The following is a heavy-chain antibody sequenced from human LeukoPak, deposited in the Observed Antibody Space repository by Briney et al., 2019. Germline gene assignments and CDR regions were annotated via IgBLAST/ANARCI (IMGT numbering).Heavy chain of an antibody. CDR1: GFTFSSYE. V-gene: IGHV3-48*03. Sequence: GGSLRLSCAASGFTFSSYEMNWVRQAPGKGLEWVSYISSSGSTIYYADSVKGRFTVSRDNSKNTLYLQMKSLRAGDTAVYYCAKGGGYEAQYYYYYLDVWGKGTTVTISS. CDR2: ISSSGSTI. D-gene: IGHD5-12*01. CDR3: AKGGGYEAQYYYYYLDV. J-gene: IGHJ6*03.